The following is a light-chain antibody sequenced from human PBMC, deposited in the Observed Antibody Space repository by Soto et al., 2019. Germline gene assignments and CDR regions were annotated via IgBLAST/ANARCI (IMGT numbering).Light chain of an antibody. J-gene: IGLJ3*02. CDR2: EVS. V-gene: IGLV2-14*01. Sequence: QSALTQPASVSGSPGQSITISCTGTSSDVGAYNYVFWYRQHPGKAPKLLIYEVSNRPSGVSHRFSGSKSANTASLTISGLQAEDEADYYCNSYTSTSVNWVFGGGTKLTVL. CDR3: NSYTSTSVNWV. CDR1: SSDVGAYNY.